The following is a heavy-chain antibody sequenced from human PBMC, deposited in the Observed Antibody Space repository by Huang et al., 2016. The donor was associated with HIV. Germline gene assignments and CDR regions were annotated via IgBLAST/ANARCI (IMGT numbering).Heavy chain of an antibody. Sequence: QLQLQESGPGLVKPSETLSLTCTVSGGSISSSSYYWGWIRQPPGKGLEWIGSIYYRGSNYYNPARKSRVTISVDTSKNEFSLKLSSVTAADTAVYYCARHPDYDFWSGYPFFDYWGQGTLVTVSS. J-gene: IGHJ4*02. V-gene: IGHV4-39*01. CDR1: GGSISSSSYY. CDR3: ARHPDYDFWSGYPFFDY. D-gene: IGHD3-3*01. CDR2: IYYRGSN.